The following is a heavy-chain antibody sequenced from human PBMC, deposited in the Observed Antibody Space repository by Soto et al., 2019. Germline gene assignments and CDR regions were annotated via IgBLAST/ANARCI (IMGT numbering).Heavy chain of an antibody. V-gene: IGHV3-11*01. CDR3: AREGVATVHYYYYGMDV. D-gene: IGHD5-12*01. CDR1: GFTFSDYY. J-gene: IGHJ6*02. CDR2: ISSSGSTI. Sequence: GGSLRLSCAASGFTFSDYYMSWTRQAPGKGLEWVSYISSSGSTIYYADSVKGRFTISRDNAKNSLYLQMNSLRAEDTAVYYCAREGVATVHYYYYGMDVWGQGTTVTVSS.